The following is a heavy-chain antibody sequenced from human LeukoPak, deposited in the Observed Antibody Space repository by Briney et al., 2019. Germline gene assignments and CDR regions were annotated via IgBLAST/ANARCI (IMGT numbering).Heavy chain of an antibody. CDR1: GFTFSSYS. V-gene: IGHV3-48*01. CDR3: ARDLGSSWYGDWFDP. D-gene: IGHD6-13*01. J-gene: IGHJ5*02. CDR2: ISSSSSTI. Sequence: GGSLRLSCAASGFTFSSYSMSWVRQAPGKGLEWVSYISSSSSTIYYADSVKGRFTISRDNAKNSLYLQMNSLRAEDTAVYYCARDLGSSWYGDWFDPWGQGTLVTVSS.